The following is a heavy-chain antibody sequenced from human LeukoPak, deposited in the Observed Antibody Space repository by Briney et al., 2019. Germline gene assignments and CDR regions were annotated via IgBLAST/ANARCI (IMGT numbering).Heavy chain of an antibody. CDR3: ARERSRRDDYYYGMDV. CDR2: IIPIFGTA. CDR1: GGTFSSYA. J-gene: IGHJ6*02. Sequence: SVKVSCKASGGTFSSYAISWVRQAPGQGLEWMGGIIPIFGTANYAQKFQGRVTITADESTSTAYMELSSLRSEDTAVYYCARERSRRDDYYYGMDVWGQGTTVTVSS. V-gene: IGHV1-69*01.